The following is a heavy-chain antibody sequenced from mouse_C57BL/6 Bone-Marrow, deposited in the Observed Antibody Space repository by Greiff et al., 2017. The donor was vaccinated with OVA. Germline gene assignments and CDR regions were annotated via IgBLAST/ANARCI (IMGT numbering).Heavy chain of an antibody. J-gene: IGHJ2*01. D-gene: IGHD1-1*01. V-gene: IGHV5-4*01. CDR3: ARGLRVDY. CDR2: ISDGGSYT. Sequence: EVQLVESGGGLVKPGGSLKLSCAASGFTFSSYAMSWVRQTPEKRLEWVATISDGGSYTYYPDNVKGRFTISRDNAKNNLYLQMSHLKSEDTAMYYCARGLRVDYWGQGTTLTVSS. CDR1: GFTFSSYA.